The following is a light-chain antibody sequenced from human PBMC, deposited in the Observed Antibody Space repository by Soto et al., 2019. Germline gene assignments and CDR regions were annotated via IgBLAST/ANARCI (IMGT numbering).Light chain of an antibody. CDR1: QSVSRSY. V-gene: IGKV3-15*01. J-gene: IGKJ5*01. CDR3: QHYHGWPIT. CDR2: GAS. Sequence: IALTQSPGTLSLSPGERATLSCRASQSVSRSYLAWYQQKPGQAPRLLIYGASTRATGIPARFSGSGSGTEFTLTISSLQSEDFAVYYCQHYHGWPITSGQATRLEIK.